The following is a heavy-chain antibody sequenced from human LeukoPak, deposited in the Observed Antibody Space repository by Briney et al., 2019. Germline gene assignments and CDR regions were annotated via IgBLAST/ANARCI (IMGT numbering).Heavy chain of an antibody. Sequence: GGSLRLSCAASGFTFSPYSMNWVRQAPGRGLEWVSSISSRSNYIYYADSVKGRFTISRDNAKNSLYLQMNSLRDEDTAVYYCAKDSDYYHSSGYYYAYFQHWGQGTLVTVSS. J-gene: IGHJ1*01. CDR1: GFTFSPYS. D-gene: IGHD3-22*01. CDR3: AKDSDYYHSSGYYYAYFQH. CDR2: ISSRSNYI. V-gene: IGHV3-21*01.